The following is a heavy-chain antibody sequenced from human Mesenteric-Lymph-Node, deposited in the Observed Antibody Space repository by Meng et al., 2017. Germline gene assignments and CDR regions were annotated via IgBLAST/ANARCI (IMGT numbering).Heavy chain of an antibody. J-gene: IGHJ4*02. CDR3: ARVSSGWDYFDY. D-gene: IGHD6-19*01. V-gene: IGHV4-31*03. CDR1: GGSVSSGGYY. Sequence: QVQLQESGLGLVKPSQPPSLTCTVSGGSVSSGGYYWTWIRQHPGKGLEWFGHIYYSGSTFYNPSLKRRVIISIDTSKNQFSLNLRSVTAADTAVYYCARVSSGWDYFDYWGQGTLVTVSS. CDR2: IYYSGST.